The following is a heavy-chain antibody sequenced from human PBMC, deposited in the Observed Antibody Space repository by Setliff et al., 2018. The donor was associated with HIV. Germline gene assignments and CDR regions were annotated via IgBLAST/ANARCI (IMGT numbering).Heavy chain of an antibody. CDR1: GGSISSSSYY. J-gene: IGHJ6*03. Sequence: SETLSLTCTVSGGSISSSSYYWGWIRQPPGKGLEWIGSIYYSGSTYYNQSLKSRVTISVDTSKNQFSLKLSSVTAADTAVYYCACGAAAGTDYYYYYYMDVWGKGTTVTV. CDR2: IYYSGST. CDR3: ACGAAAGTDYYYYYYMDV. V-gene: IGHV4-39*01. D-gene: IGHD6-13*01.